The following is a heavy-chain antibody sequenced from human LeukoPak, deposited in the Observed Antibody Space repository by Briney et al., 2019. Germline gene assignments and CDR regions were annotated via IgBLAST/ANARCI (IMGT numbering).Heavy chain of an antibody. Sequence: PETLSLTCIVSGGSISSHYWSWIRQPPGKGLEWIGYIYYSGSNNYNPSLKSRVTISVDTPKNQFSLKLSSVTAADTAEYCCARGRSNYFSLDYWGQGTLVTVSS. D-gene: IGHD4-11*01. CDR1: GGSISSHY. CDR3: ARGRSNYFSLDY. V-gene: IGHV4-59*11. CDR2: IYYSGSN. J-gene: IGHJ4*02.